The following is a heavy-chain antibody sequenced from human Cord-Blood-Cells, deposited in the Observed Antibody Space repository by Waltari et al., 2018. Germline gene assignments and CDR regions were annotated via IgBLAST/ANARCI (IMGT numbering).Heavy chain of an antibody. D-gene: IGHD1-7*01. Sequence: EVQLVETGGGLIQPGGSLRLSCAASGFTVSSNYMSWVRQAPGKGLEWVSVIYSGGSQSYADSVKGRFTISRDNSKNTLYLQMNSLRAEDTAVYYCARKGRSAGDNRNYAFDIWGQGTMVTVSS. CDR3: ARKGRSAGDNRNYAFDI. J-gene: IGHJ3*02. CDR1: GFTVSSNY. CDR2: IYSGGSQ. V-gene: IGHV3-53*02.